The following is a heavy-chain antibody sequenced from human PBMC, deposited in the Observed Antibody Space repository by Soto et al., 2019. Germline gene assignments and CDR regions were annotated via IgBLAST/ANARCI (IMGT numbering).Heavy chain of an antibody. Sequence: GASVKVSCKASGYTFTSYYMHWVRQAPGQGLEWMGIINPSGGSTSYAQKFQGRVTMTRDTSTSTVYMELSSLRSEDTAVYYCARDHTVTTYYYYYYGMDVWGQGTTVTVSS. J-gene: IGHJ6*02. CDR3: ARDHTVTTYYYYYYGMDV. CDR1: GYTFTSYY. V-gene: IGHV1-46*03. CDR2: INPSGGST. D-gene: IGHD4-17*01.